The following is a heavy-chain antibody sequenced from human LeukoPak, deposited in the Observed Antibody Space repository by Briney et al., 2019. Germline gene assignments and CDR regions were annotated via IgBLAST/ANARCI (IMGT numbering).Heavy chain of an antibody. CDR1: GFTFSSYW. CDR2: IKQDGSEK. J-gene: IGHJ6*03. CDR3: AKDWERYGGNSPYYYYMDV. Sequence: GGSLRLSCAASGFTFSSYWMSWVRQAPGKGLEWVANIKQDGSEKYYVDSVKGRFTISRDNSKNTLYLQMNSLRAEDTAVYYCAKDWERYGGNSPYYYYMDVWGKGTTVTVSS. D-gene: IGHD4-23*01. V-gene: IGHV3-7*03.